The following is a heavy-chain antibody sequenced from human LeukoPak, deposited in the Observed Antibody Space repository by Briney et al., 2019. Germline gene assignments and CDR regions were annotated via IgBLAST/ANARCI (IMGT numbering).Heavy chain of an antibody. J-gene: IGHJ3*02. CDR2: INHSGST. V-gene: IGHV4-34*01. Sequence: SETLSLTCAVYGGSFSGYYWSWIRQPPGKGLEWIGEINHSGSTNYNPSLKSRVTISVDTSKNQFSLKLSSVTAADTAVYYCARVHGTSLAHALDIWGQGTMVTVSS. CDR3: ARVHGTSLAHALDI. CDR1: GGSFSGYY.